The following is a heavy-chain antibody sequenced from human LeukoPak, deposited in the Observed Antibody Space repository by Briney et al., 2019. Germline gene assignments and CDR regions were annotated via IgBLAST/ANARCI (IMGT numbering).Heavy chain of an antibody. CDR3: ATTPEAVGALDV. J-gene: IGHJ6*04. V-gene: IGHV1-24*01. CDR2: FDPEDGET. D-gene: IGHD1-26*01. Sequence: ASVKVSCKVSGYTLTELSMHWVRQAPGKGLEWMGGFDPEDGETIYAQKFQGRVTMTEDTSTDTAYMELSSLRSEDTAVYYCATTPEAVGALDVWGKGTTVTVSS. CDR1: GYTLTELS.